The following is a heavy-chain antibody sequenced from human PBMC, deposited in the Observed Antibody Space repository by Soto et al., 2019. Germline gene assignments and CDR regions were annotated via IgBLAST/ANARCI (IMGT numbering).Heavy chain of an antibody. J-gene: IGHJ4*02. Sequence: PGGSLRLSCAASGFTFSSYGMHWVRQAPGKGLEWVAVISYDGSNKYYADSVKGRFTISRDNSKNTLYLQMNSLRAEDTAVYYCAKVALRQWLVDYWGQGTLVTVS. V-gene: IGHV3-30*18. CDR1: GFTFSSYG. D-gene: IGHD6-19*01. CDR2: ISYDGSNK. CDR3: AKVALRQWLVDY.